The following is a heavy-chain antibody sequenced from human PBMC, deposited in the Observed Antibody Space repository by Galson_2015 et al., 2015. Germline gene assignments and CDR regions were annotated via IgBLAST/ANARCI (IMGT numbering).Heavy chain of an antibody. Sequence: SLRLSCAASGYTFRSYAMTWVRQAPGKGLEWVSSIVAGGSSAYYGDSVKGRFTISRDNSKNTLYLQMNSLRADDMAVYYCAKDYSYSSGWYLDYWGQGTLVTVSS. V-gene: IGHV3-23*01. CDR2: IVAGGSSA. CDR3: AKDYSYSSGWYLDY. J-gene: IGHJ4*02. D-gene: IGHD6-19*01. CDR1: GYTFRSYA.